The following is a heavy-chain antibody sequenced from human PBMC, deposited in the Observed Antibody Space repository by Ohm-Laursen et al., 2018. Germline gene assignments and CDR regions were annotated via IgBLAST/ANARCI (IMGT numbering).Heavy chain of an antibody. Sequence: GSLRLSCTASGFTFSDYYMSWIRQAPGKGLEWVSSISNSGTISYAESVKGRFTISRDNAKNSLYLQMNSLRAEDTAVYYCARRRLAYSDHVIGYWGQGTLVTVFS. CDR1: GFTFSDYY. J-gene: IGHJ4*02. CDR3: ARRRLAYSDHVIGY. CDR2: ISNSGTI. D-gene: IGHD4-17*01. V-gene: IGHV3-69-1*02.